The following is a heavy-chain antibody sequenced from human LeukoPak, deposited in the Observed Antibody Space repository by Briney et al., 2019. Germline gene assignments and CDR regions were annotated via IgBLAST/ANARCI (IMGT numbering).Heavy chain of an antibody. Sequence: GESLKISCKGSGYSFTNYWIGWVRQMPGKGLKWMGIIYPGDSDARYSPSFQGQVTISADKSISTAYLQWSSLKASDTAMYYCARHPGGEGYSSLVTIDYWGQGTLVTVSS. D-gene: IGHD6-19*01. V-gene: IGHV5-51*01. CDR1: GYSFTNYW. CDR3: ARHPGGEGYSSLVTIDY. J-gene: IGHJ4*02. CDR2: IYPGDSDA.